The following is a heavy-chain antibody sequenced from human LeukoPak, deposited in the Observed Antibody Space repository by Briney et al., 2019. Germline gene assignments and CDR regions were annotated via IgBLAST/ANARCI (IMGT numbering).Heavy chain of an antibody. J-gene: IGHJ6*03. CDR1: GFTFSSYS. D-gene: IGHD6-13*01. CDR3: AREGQPYYYYYMDV. V-gene: IGHV3-21*01. Sequence: GGSLRLSCAASGFTFSSYSMNWVRQAPGKGLEWVSSISGSSSYIYYADSVKGRFTISRDNAKNSLYLQMNSLRAEDTAVYYCAREGQPYYYYYMDVWGKGTTVTVSS. CDR2: ISGSSSYI.